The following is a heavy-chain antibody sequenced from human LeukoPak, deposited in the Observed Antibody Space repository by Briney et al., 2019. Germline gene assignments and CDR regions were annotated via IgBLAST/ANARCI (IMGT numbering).Heavy chain of an antibody. D-gene: IGHD6-13*01. CDR3: ARDGGIAAAGTAHLDY. CDR2: INAGNGNT. CDR1: GYTFTSYA. V-gene: IGHV1-3*01. J-gene: IGHJ4*02. Sequence: GASVKVSCKASGYTFTSYAMHWVRQAPGQRLEWMGWINAGNGNTKYSQKFQGRVTITRDTSASTAYMELSSLRSEDTAVYYCARDGGIAAAGTAHLDYWGQGTLVTVSS.